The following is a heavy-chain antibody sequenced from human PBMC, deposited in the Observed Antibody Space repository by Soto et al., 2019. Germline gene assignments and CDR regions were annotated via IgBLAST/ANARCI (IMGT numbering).Heavy chain of an antibody. CDR2: IIPIFNST. CDR1: GSRFSNYV. Sequence: ASVKVSCKVSGSRFSNYVISWVRQAPGHGLEWLGRIIPIFNSTKYAQSFQGRVTITADKSTSTASLELSSLRSDDTAVYYCAREGRGKRAGYNGLVSLGYWGQGTLVTVSS. CDR3: AREGRGKRAGYNGLVSLGY. D-gene: IGHD2-2*02. J-gene: IGHJ4*02. V-gene: IGHV1-69*06.